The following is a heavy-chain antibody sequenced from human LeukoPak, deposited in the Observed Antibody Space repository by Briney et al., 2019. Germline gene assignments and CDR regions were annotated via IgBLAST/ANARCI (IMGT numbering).Heavy chain of an antibody. Sequence: SETLSLTCTVSGGSIISYYWSWIRQPPGKGLEWIGYIYYSGSTNYNPSLKSRVTISVDTSKNQFSLKLSSVTAADTAVYYCARGACRSTSCYNTFFDYWGQGTLVTVSS. CDR2: IYYSGST. J-gene: IGHJ4*02. D-gene: IGHD2-2*02. CDR3: ARGACRSTSCYNTFFDY. CDR1: GGSIISYY. V-gene: IGHV4-59*12.